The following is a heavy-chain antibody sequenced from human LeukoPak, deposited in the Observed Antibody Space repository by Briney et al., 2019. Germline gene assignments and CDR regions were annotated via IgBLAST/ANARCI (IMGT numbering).Heavy chain of an antibody. D-gene: IGHD5-12*01. CDR3: ARSLATYYFDY. V-gene: IGHV4-61*08. CDR1: GGSISSGDYY. CDR2: IYYSGST. J-gene: IGHJ4*02. Sequence: SQTLSLTCTVSGGSISSGDYYWSWIRQPPGKGLEWIGYIYYSGSTNYNPSLKSRVTISVDTSKNQFSLKLSSVTAADTAVYYCARSLATYYFDYWGQGTLVTVSS.